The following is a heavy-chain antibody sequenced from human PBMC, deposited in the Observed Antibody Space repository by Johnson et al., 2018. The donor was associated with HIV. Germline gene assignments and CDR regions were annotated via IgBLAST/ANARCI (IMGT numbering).Heavy chain of an antibody. V-gene: IGHV3-20*04. CDR1: GFTFDDYG. J-gene: IGHJ3*02. D-gene: IGHD6-13*01. CDR3: ARPIARGASDI. CDR2: INWNVGST. Sequence: VQLVESGGGVVRPGGSLRLSCSVSGFTFDDYGISWVRQTPGEGLEWVSDINWNVGSTGYVDSVKGRFTISRANAKNSLYLQMNSLRAEETAGYYCARPIARGASDIWGQGTIVIVSS.